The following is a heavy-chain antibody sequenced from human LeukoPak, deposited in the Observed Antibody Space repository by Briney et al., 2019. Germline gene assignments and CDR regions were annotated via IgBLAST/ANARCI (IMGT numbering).Heavy chain of an antibody. J-gene: IGHJ3*01. CDR2: IFPSDSDA. V-gene: IGHV5-51*01. D-gene: IGHD3-16*01. CDR3: ARQGAGASYYDDTGVPRGGLDV. CDR1: GYRFIDHW. Sequence: GESLKISCKGSGYRFIDHWIVWVRQAPGKGLESMGIIFPSDSDARYSPSFRGQVTMSVDKSINTAYLEWRSLKASDSAIYYCARQGAGASYYDDTGVPRGGLDVWGQGTSVTVSS.